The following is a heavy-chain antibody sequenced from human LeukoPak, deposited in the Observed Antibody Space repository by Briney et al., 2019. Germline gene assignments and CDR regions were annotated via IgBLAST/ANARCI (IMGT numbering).Heavy chain of an antibody. D-gene: IGHD3-22*01. CDR2: INPNSGGT. CDR3: ARAPENTGYYSGY. CDR1: GYTFTGYY. J-gene: IGHJ4*02. Sequence: ASVKVSCKASGYTFTGYYMHWVRQAPGQGLEWMGLINPNSGGTNYAQKFQGRVTITRDTPISTAYMDMSRLRSDDTAVYYCARAPENTGYYSGYWGQGTLVTVSS. V-gene: IGHV1-2*02.